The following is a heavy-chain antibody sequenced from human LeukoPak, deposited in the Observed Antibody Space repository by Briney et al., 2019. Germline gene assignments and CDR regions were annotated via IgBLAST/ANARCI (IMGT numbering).Heavy chain of an antibody. CDR1: GGSISSGSYY. CDR2: IYTSGST. Sequence: SETLSLTCTVSGGSISSGSYYWSWIRQPAGTGLEWIGRIYTSGSTNYNPSLKSRVTISVDTSKNQFSLKLSSVTAADTAVYYCSAEPQDYYDSSGYSDYWGQGTLVTVSS. CDR3: SAEPQDYYDSSGYSDY. D-gene: IGHD3-22*01. J-gene: IGHJ4*02. V-gene: IGHV4-61*02.